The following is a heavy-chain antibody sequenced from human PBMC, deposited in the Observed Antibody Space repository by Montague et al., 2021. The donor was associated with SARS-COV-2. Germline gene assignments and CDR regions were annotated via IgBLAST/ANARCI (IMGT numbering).Heavy chain of an antibody. V-gene: IGHV4-34*01. J-gene: IGHJ6*03. CDR3: ARGRTLNYYYYMDV. D-gene: IGHD2-15*01. Sequence: SETLSLTCAVYGGSFSGYYWIWIRQPPGQGLEWIGETNHSGSTNYNPSLKSRVTISVDTSKNQFSLKLSSVTAADTAVYYCARGRTLNYYYYMDVWDKGTTVTVSS. CDR2: TNHSGST. CDR1: GGSFSGYY.